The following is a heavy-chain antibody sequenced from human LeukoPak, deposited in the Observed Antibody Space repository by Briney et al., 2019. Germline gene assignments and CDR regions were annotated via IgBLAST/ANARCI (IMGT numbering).Heavy chain of an antibody. CDR2: VRFDTSQI. CDR1: GVTFSKYS. V-gene: IGHV3-30*02. Sequence: GGSLRLSCAASGVTFSKYSMQWVRQAPGKGLEWVAFVRFDTSQIYYADSVKGRFTISRDNSKSTLYLQMDSLRAEDTAVYYCAKDTLRSAEGYFWGQGILVTVSS. J-gene: IGHJ4*02. D-gene: IGHD3-22*01. CDR3: AKDTLRSAEGYF.